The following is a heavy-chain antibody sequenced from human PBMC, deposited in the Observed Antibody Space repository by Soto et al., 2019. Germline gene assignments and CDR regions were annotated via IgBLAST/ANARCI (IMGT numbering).Heavy chain of an antibody. Sequence: GASVKVSCKASGYTFTSYGISWVRQAPGQGLEWMGWISAYNGNTNYAQKLQGRVTMTTDTSTSTAYMELRSLRSDDTAVYYCERGWIQLWHSNYYYYYGTDVWGQGTTVTVSS. CDR2: ISAYNGNT. V-gene: IGHV1-18*04. CDR3: ERGWIQLWHSNYYYYYGTDV. J-gene: IGHJ6*02. CDR1: GYTFTSYG. D-gene: IGHD5-18*01.